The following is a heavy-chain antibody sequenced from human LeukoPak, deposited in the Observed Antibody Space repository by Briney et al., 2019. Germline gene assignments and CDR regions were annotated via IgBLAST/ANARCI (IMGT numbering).Heavy chain of an antibody. CDR2: IYYSGST. Sequence: SETLSLTCTVSGGSISSSSYYWGWIRQPPGKGLEWIGSIYYSGSTYYNPSLKSRVTISVDTSKNQFSLKLNSVTAADTAVYYCVRGANRYDPWGQGTLVTVSS. J-gene: IGHJ5*02. CDR1: GGSISSSSYY. V-gene: IGHV4-39*07. CDR3: VRGANRYDP.